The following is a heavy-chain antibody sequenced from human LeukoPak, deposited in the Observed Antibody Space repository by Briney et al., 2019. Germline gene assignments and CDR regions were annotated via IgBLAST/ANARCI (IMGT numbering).Heavy chain of an antibody. Sequence: GAPVKASCKASGYTFTGYYIHWVRQAPGQGLEWMGWINPNSGGTNYAQKFQGRVTMTRDTSISTAYMELSRLRSDDTAVYYCARAWDDYGINDAFDIWGQGTMVTVSS. CDR1: GYTFTGYY. CDR2: INPNSGGT. D-gene: IGHD4-17*01. J-gene: IGHJ3*02. CDR3: ARAWDDYGINDAFDI. V-gene: IGHV1-2*02.